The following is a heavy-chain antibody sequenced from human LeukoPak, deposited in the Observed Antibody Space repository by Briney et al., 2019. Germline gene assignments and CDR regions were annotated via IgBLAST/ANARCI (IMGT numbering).Heavy chain of an antibody. J-gene: IGHJ3*02. Sequence: SETLSLTCTVSGGSISSSSYYWGWIRQPPGKGLEWIGSIYYSGSTYYNPSLKSRVTISVDTSKNQFSLKLSSVTAADTAVYYCARIRVRGSSWYSWDAFDIWGQGTMVTVSS. D-gene: IGHD6-13*01. CDR1: GGSISSSSYY. CDR2: IYYSGST. CDR3: ARIRVRGSSWYSWDAFDI. V-gene: IGHV4-39*07.